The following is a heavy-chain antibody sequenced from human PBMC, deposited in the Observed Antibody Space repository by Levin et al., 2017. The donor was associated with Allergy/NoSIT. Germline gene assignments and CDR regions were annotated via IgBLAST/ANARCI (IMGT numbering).Heavy chain of an antibody. CDR1: GFTFSSYA. V-gene: IGHV3-23*01. CDR3: AKGEIAVVEEYDAFDI. J-gene: IGHJ3*02. CDR2: ISGSGGST. D-gene: IGHD6-19*01. Sequence: GASVKVSCAASGFTFSSYAMSWVRQAPGKGLEWVSAISGSGGSTYYADSVKGRFTISRDNSKNTLYLQMNSLRAEDTAVYYCAKGEIAVVEEYDAFDIWGQGTMVTVSS.